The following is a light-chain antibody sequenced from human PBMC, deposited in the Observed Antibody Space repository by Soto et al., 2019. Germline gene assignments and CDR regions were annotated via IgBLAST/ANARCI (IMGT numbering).Light chain of an antibody. Sequence: QSVLTQPPSVSGAPGQRVTISCTGSSSNIGAGYDVHWYQQLPGTAPKLLIYGNSNRPSGVPDRFSGSKSGTSASLAITGRPAEDEDDYYCQSYDSSLSGAVFGGGTQLTVL. CDR1: SSNIGAGYD. J-gene: IGLJ7*01. V-gene: IGLV1-40*01. CDR2: GNS. CDR3: QSYDSSLSGAV.